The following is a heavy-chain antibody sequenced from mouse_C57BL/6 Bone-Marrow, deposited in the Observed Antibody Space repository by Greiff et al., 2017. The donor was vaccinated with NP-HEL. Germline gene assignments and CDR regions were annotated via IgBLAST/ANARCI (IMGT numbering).Heavy chain of an antibody. D-gene: IGHD4-1*01. Sequence: QVHVKQPGAELVKPGASVKLSCKASGYTFTSYWMQWVKQRPGQGLEWIGEIDPSDSYTNYNQKFKGKATLTVDTSSSTAYMQLSSLTSEDSAVYYCARERANWDAYYAMDYWGQGTSVTVSS. J-gene: IGHJ4*01. CDR2: IDPSDSYT. V-gene: IGHV1-50*01. CDR3: ARERANWDAYYAMDY. CDR1: GYTFTSYW.